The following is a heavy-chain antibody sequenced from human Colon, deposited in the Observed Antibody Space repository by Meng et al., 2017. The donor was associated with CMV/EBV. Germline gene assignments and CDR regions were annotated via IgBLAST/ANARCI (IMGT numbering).Heavy chain of an antibody. J-gene: IGHJ1*01. V-gene: IGHV3-23*03. D-gene: IGHD3-22*01. CDR1: GFSFSSYA. CDR2: VTSGGGTT. CDR3: ARHYYDKGGDQFLQH. Sequence: GGSLRLSCAASGFSFSSYAMNWVRQAPGKGLEWVSGVTSGGGTTFYADSVKGRFTISRDNSRNTMYLQMDSLRAEDTAIYYCARHYYDKGGDQFLQHWGQGTLVTVSS.